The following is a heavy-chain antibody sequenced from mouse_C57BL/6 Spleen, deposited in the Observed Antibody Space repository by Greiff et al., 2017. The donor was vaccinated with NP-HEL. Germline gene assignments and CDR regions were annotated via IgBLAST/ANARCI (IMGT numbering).Heavy chain of an antibody. J-gene: IGHJ1*03. V-gene: IGHV5-17*01. CDR3: AREMVKGWYFDV. CDR1: GFTFSDYG. D-gene: IGHD2-1*01. Sequence: EVMLVESGGGLVKPGGSLKLSCAASGFTFSDYGMHWVRQAPEKGLEWVAYISSGSSTIYYADTVKGRFTISRDNAKNPLFLQMTSLRSEDTAMYYCAREMVKGWYFDVWGTGTTVTVAS. CDR2: ISSGSSTI.